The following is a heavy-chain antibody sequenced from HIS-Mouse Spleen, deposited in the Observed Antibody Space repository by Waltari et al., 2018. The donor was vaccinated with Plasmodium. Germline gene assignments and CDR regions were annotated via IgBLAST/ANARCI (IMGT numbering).Heavy chain of an antibody. Sequence: GGSLRLSCAASGLTFSSYWMSWVRQAPGKGLEWVANIKQDGSEKYYVDSVKGRFTISRDNAKNSLYLQMNSLRAEDTAVYYCASSWYWYFDLWGRGTLVTVSS. V-gene: IGHV3-7*01. CDR1: GLTFSSYW. CDR3: ASSWYWYFDL. CDR2: IKQDGSEK. J-gene: IGHJ2*01. D-gene: IGHD6-13*01.